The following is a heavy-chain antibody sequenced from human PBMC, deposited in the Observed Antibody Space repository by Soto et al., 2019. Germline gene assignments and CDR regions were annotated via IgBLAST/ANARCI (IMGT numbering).Heavy chain of an antibody. CDR3: ARVVLVGATPDYFDH. J-gene: IGHJ4*01. D-gene: IGHD1-26*01. CDR2: LYSGGKT. CDR1: GFSVSRNF. Sequence: EVQLVESGGSFIQPGGSLRLSCAVSGFSVSRNFMSWIRQAPGKGLEWVSILYSGGKTYYTGSVEGRFTMSGDDSKNTVYLQMKSLRVEDTATYFCARVVLVGATPDYFDHWGQGSLVTVSS. V-gene: IGHV3-53*01.